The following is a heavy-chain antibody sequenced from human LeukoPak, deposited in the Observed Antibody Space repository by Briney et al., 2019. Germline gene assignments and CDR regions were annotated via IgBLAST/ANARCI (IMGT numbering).Heavy chain of an antibody. Sequence: SETLSLTCAVYGGSFSGYYWSWIRQPPGKGLEWIGEINHSGSTNYNPSLKSRVTISVDTSKNQFSLKLSSVTAADTAVYYCARAGGYYYGSGSYYNGGQVRSYFDYWGQGTLVTVSS. D-gene: IGHD3-10*01. CDR2: INHSGST. CDR1: GGSFSGYY. J-gene: IGHJ4*02. V-gene: IGHV4-34*01. CDR3: ARAGGYYYGSGSYYNGGQVRSYFDY.